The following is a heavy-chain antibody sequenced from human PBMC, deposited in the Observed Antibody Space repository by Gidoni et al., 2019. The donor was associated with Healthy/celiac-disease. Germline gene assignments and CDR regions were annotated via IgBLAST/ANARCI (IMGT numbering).Heavy chain of an antibody. D-gene: IGHD1-1*01. CDR3: ARDQGLWNDGPPDYYYGMDV. J-gene: IGHJ6*02. CDR2: IWYDGSNK. Sequence: QVQLVESGGGVVQPGRSLRLSCAASGFTFSSYGMHWVRQAPGKGLEWVAVIWYDGSNKYYADSVKGRFTISRDNSKNTLYLQMNSLRAEDTAVYYCARDQGLWNDGPPDYYYGMDVWGQGTTVTVSS. CDR1: GFTFSSYG. V-gene: IGHV3-33*01.